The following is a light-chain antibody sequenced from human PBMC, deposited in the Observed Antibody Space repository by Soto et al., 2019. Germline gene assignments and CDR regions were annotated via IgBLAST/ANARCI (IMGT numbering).Light chain of an antibody. Sequence: QAVVTQPPSASGTPGQRVTISCSGSSSNIGTNTVNWYQQLPGAAPKLLISDDYDRSSGVPDRFSASKSGTSASLAISGLQSEDEAAYYCATWDDSLNGRVFGGGTKVTVL. CDR3: ATWDDSLNGRV. V-gene: IGLV1-44*01. CDR2: DDY. CDR1: SSNIGTNT. J-gene: IGLJ2*01.